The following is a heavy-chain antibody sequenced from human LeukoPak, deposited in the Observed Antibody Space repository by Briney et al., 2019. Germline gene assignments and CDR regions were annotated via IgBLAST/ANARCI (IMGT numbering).Heavy chain of an antibody. Sequence: ASVKVSCKASGYTFTSFDINWERQATGQGPEWMGWMNPGSGNTGYAQRFRGRVTMTRDTSISTAYLELSSLTSEDTAVYYCASHTYYLSSGSFGHWGQGTLVTVSS. D-gene: IGHD3-10*01. V-gene: IGHV1-8*01. J-gene: IGHJ4*02. CDR1: GYTFTSFD. CDR3: ASHTYYLSSGSFGH. CDR2: MNPGSGNT.